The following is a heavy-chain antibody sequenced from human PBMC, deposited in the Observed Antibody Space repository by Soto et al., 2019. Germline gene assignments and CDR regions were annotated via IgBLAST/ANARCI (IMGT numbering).Heavy chain of an antibody. V-gene: IGHV5-10-1*03. D-gene: IGHD3-22*01. CDR2: IDPSDSYT. CDR3: ARQEDYYDLKREFDI. J-gene: IGHJ3*02. CDR1: GYSFTSYW. Sequence: EVQLVQSGAEVKKPGESLRISCKGSGYSFTSYWISWVRQMPGKGLEWMGRIDPSDSYTNYSPSFQGHVTISADKSISTAYLQWSSLKASDTAMYYCARQEDYYDLKREFDIWGQGTMVTVSS.